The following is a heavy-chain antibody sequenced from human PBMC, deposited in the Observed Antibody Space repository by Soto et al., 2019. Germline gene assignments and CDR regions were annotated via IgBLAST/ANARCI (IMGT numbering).Heavy chain of an antibody. CDR2: ISGSGGST. V-gene: IGHV3-23*01. CDR3: ATARGVATITPYYYYYYGMDV. Sequence: GGSLRLSCAASGFTFSSYAMSWVRQAPGKGLEWVSAISGSGGSTYYADSVKGRFTISRDNSKNTLYLQMNSLRAEDTAVYYCATARGVATITPYYYYYYGMDVWGQGTTVTV. J-gene: IGHJ6*02. CDR1: GFTFSSYA. D-gene: IGHD5-12*01.